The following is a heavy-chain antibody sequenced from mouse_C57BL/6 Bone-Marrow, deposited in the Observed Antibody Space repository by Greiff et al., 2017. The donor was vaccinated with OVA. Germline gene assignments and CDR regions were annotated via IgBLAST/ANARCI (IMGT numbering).Heavy chain of an antibody. V-gene: IGHV14-4*01. CDR1: GFNIKDDY. CDR2: IDPENGDT. CDR3: TADSWAWFAY. D-gene: IGHD3-2*01. J-gene: IGHJ3*01. Sequence: EVQLQESGAELVRPGASVKLSCTASGFNIKDDYMHWVKQRPERGLEWIGWIDPENGDTEYASKFQGKATITADTSSNTAYLQLSSLTSEDTAVYYCTADSWAWFAYWGQGTLVTVSA.